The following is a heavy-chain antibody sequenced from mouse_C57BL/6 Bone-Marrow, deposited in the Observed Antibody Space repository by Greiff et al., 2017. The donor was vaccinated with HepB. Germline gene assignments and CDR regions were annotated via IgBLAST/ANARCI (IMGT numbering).Heavy chain of an antibody. CDR3: ARDRVLRSWYFDV. CDR2: ISDGGSYT. Sequence: EVKLMESGGGLVKPGGSLKLSCAASGFTFSSYAMSWVRQTPEKRLEWVATISDGGSYTYYPDNVKGRFTISRDNAKNNLYLQMSHLKSEDTAMYYCARDRVLRSWYFDVWGTGTTVTVSS. CDR1: GFTFSSYA. V-gene: IGHV5-4*01. D-gene: IGHD1-1*01. J-gene: IGHJ1*03.